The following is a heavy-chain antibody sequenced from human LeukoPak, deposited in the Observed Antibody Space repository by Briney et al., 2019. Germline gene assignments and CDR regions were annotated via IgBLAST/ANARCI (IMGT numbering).Heavy chain of an antibody. CDR2: INHSGST. Sequence: PSETLSLTCAVYGGSFSGYYWSWIRQPPGKGLEWIGEINHSGSTNYNPSLKSRVTISVDTSKNQFSLKLSSVTAADTAVYYCARGLRHLYGGYLLHFDYWGQGTLVTVSS. CDR1: GGSFSGYY. J-gene: IGHJ4*02. CDR3: ARGLRHLYGGYLLHFDY. V-gene: IGHV4-34*01. D-gene: IGHD5-12*01.